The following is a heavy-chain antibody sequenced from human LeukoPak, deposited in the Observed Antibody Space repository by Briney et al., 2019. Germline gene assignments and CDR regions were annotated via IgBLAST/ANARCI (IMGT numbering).Heavy chain of an antibody. J-gene: IGHJ5*02. Sequence: SVKVSCKASGGTFSSYAISWVRQAPGQGLEWMGGIIPIFGTANYAQKFQGRITMTRDTSTSTVYVELSSLRSEDTAVYYCVSKDTSDWYEEAWGQGTLVTVSS. V-gene: IGHV1-69*05. CDR1: GGTFSSYA. CDR3: VSKDTSDWYEEA. CDR2: IIPIFGTA. D-gene: IGHD6-19*01.